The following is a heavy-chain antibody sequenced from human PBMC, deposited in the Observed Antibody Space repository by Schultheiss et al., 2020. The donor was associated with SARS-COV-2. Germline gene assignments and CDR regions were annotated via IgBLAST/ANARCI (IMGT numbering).Heavy chain of an antibody. CDR1: GYSISNGYY. CDR3: ARDGFDEYSSSSGMDV. V-gene: IGHV4-38-2*02. CDR2: IYHTGST. Sequence: SQTLSLTCAVSGYSISNGYYWGWIRQPPGKGLEWIGSIYHTGSTYSNPSLKSRLTISVDTSKNQFSLKLSSVTAADTAVYYCARDGFDEYSSSSGMDVWGQGTTVTVSS. J-gene: IGHJ6*02. D-gene: IGHD6-6*01.